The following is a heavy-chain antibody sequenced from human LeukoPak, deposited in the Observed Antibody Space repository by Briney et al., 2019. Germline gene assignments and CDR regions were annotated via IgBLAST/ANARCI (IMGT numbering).Heavy chain of an antibody. CDR3: AREQSGSLDY. V-gene: IGHV3-74*01. D-gene: IGHD5-12*01. CDR2: INRDGTDT. CDR1: GFIFSDYW. J-gene: IGHJ4*02. Sequence: PGGSLRLSCAASGFIFSDYWMHWVRQAPGKGPVWVSRINRDGTDTNYADAVKGRFTISRDNAKNTLFLQMNSLRAEDTAVYYCAREQSGSLDYWGQGTLVTVSS.